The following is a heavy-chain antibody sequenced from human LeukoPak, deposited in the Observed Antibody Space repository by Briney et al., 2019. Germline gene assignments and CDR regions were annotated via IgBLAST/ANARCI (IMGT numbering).Heavy chain of an antibody. Sequence: GESLKISCKGCGYSFTSYWIGWVRQMPGKGLEWMGIIYPGDSDTRYSPSFQGQVTISADKSISTAYLQWSSLKASDTAMYYCARLPGETGTTNNWFDPWGQGTLVTVSS. CDR2: IYPGDSDT. D-gene: IGHD1-7*01. CDR3: ARLPGETGTTNNWFDP. V-gene: IGHV5-51*01. J-gene: IGHJ5*02. CDR1: GYSFTSYW.